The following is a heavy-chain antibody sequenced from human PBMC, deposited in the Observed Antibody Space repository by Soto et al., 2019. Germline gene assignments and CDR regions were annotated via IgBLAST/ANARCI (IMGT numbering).Heavy chain of an antibody. D-gene: IGHD7-27*01. CDR2: IIPILGIA. V-gene: IGHV1-69*02. J-gene: IGHJ2*01. CDR1: GGTFSSYT. Sequence: QVQLVQSGAEVKKPGSSVKVSCKASGGTFSSYTISWVRQAPGHGLEWMGRIIPILGIANYAQKFQGRLTITADKHTSTAYMELSSVRSEDTAVYYCAGRLLTGDGAGGGYFALWGRGTLVTVSS. CDR3: AGRLLTGDGAGGGYFAL.